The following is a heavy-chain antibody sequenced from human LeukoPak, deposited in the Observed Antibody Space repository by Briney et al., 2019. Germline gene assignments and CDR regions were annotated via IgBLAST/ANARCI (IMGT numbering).Heavy chain of an antibody. J-gene: IGHJ5*02. D-gene: IGHD3-10*01. CDR3: ATAPPYYYGSGSYSP. CDR1: GYTLTELS. CDR2: FDPEDGET. V-gene: IGHV1-24*01. Sequence: ASVKVSCKVSGYTLTELSMHWVRQAPGKGFEWMGGFDPEDGETIYAQKFQGRVTMTEDTSTDTAYMELSSLRSEDTAVYYCATAPPYYYGSGSYSPWGQGTLVTVSS.